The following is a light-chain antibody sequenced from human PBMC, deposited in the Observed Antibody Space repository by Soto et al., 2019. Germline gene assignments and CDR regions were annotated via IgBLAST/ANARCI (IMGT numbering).Light chain of an antibody. CDR1: QGIDSW. Sequence: DIQMTQSPSSVSASVGDRVTVTCRASQGIDSWLVWYQQKPGKAPKLLIYAASSLQSGVPSRFSGSGSGTDFTLTISNLQPEDFATYSCQQAHSFPFTFGPGTKVDIK. V-gene: IGKV1-12*01. CDR3: QQAHSFPFT. J-gene: IGKJ3*01. CDR2: AAS.